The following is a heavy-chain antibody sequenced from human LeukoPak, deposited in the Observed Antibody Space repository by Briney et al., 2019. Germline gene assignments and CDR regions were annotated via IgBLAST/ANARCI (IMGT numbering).Heavy chain of an antibody. CDR1: GFTFSSYE. CDR2: IKQDGSEK. V-gene: IGHV3-7*01. J-gene: IGHJ6*03. CDR3: ARDLYYYMDV. Sequence: GGSLRLSCAASGFTFSSYEMNWVRQAPGKGLEWVANIKQDGSEKYYVDSVKGRFTISRDNAKNSLYLQMNSLRAEDTAVYYCARDLYYYMDVWGKGTTVTVSS.